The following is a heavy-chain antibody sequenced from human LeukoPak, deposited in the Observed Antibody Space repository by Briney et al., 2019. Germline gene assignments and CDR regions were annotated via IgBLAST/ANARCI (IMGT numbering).Heavy chain of an antibody. D-gene: IGHD3-22*01. J-gene: IGHJ4*02. V-gene: IGHV3-15*01. CDR2: IKSKTDGGTT. CDR3: TTDDYYDSSGYHTLGDY. CDR1: GLTFSNAW. Sequence: GGSLRLSCAASGLTFSNAWMSWVRQAPGKGLEWVGRIKSKTDGGTTDYAAPVKGRFTMSRDDSKNTLYLQMNSLKIEDTAVYYCTTDDYYDSSGYHTLGDYWGQGTLVTVSS.